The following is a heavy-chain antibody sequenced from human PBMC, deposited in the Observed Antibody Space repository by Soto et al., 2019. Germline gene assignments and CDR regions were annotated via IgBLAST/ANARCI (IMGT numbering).Heavy chain of an antibody. J-gene: IGHJ4*02. CDR3: VRMTTVTLKTYYFDY. Sequence: PGGSLRLSCAASGFTFSSYAMSWARRPPGKGLEWVSAISGSGGSTYYADPVKGRFTISRDNSKNTLYLQMNSLRAEDTAVYYCVRMTTVTLKTYYFDYWGQGTLVTVSS. CDR2: ISGSGGST. CDR1: GFTFSSYA. V-gene: IGHV3-23*01. D-gene: IGHD4-17*01.